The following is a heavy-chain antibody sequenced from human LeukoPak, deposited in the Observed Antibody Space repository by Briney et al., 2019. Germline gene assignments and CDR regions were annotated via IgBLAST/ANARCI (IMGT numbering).Heavy chain of an antibody. CDR2: IYYSGSA. J-gene: IGHJ4*02. V-gene: IGHV4-59*01. D-gene: IGHD6-19*01. CDR1: GGSISGFY. Sequence: SETLSLTCTVSGGSISGFYWGWIRQPPEKGLEWIGFIYYSGSANYNPSLKSRVTMSVDMSKNHFSLKLSSVTAADTAFYYCARDRDSSGWFDYWGQGALVTVSS. CDR3: ARDRDSSGWFDY.